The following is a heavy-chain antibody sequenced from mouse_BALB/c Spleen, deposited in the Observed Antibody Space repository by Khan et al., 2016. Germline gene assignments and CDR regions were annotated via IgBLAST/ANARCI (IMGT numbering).Heavy chain of an antibody. J-gene: IGHJ2*01. V-gene: IGHV6-6*01. Sequence: EVELVESGGGLVQPGGSMKLSCAASGFTFSDAWMDWVRQSPEKGLEWVAEVRTKANNHATYYAESVNGRFTISRDDSRSSVYLQMNSLRPEDTGIYYCTRFETNWDFDYWGQGATLTISS. D-gene: IGHD4-1*01. CDR2: VRTKANNHAT. CDR1: GFTFSDAW. CDR3: TRFETNWDFDY.